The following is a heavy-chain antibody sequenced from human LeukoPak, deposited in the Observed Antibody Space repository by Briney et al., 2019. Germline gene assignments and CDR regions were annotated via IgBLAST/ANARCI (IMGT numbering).Heavy chain of an antibody. CDR2: IYYSGST. Sequence: MTSETLSLTCTVSGGSVSSGSYYWSWIRQPPGKGLEWIGYIYYSGSTNYNPSLKSRVTISVDTSKNQFSLKLSPVTAADTAVYYCARFCGGDCYLFGAFDIWGQGTMVTVSS. CDR3: ARFCGGDCYLFGAFDI. D-gene: IGHD2-21*01. CDR1: GGSVSSGSYY. V-gene: IGHV4-61*01. J-gene: IGHJ3*02.